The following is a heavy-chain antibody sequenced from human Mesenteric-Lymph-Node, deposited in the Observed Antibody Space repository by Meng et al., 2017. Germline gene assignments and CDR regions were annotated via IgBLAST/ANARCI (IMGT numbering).Heavy chain of an antibody. CDR2: IRSKTDGGIT. V-gene: IGHV3-15*01. D-gene: IGHD4-23*01. J-gene: IGHJ4*02. CDR3: TTDPGGRWPDS. CDR1: AFTVSRNY. Sequence: GGSLRLSCAASAFTVSRNYVNWVRQAPGKGLEWVGRIRSKTDGGITEYAAPVKGRFTISRDDSKNTLYLRMNSLITEDTAVYYCTTDPGGRWPDSWGQGTLVTVSS.